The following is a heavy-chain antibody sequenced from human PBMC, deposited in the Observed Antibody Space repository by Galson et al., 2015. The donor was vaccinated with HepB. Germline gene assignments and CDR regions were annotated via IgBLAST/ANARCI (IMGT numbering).Heavy chain of an antibody. D-gene: IGHD3-3*01. Sequence: TLSLTCTVSGDSISRSNYFWSWIRQHPGKGLEWIGYIDYRGGAYYSPPLKSRVTLSIDTSQNHFSLMMSSVTAADTAVYYCAREVNIAADSDAFDIWGQGTMVTVS. CDR1: GDSISRSNYF. CDR3: AREVNIAADSDAFDI. V-gene: IGHV4-31*03. J-gene: IGHJ3*02. CDR2: IDYRGGA.